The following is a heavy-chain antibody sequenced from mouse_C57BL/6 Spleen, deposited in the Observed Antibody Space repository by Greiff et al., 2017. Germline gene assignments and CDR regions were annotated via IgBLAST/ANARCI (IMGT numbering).Heavy chain of an antibody. CDR3: ARETTGGFAY. CDR1: GYAFSSYW. CDR2: IYPGDGDT. J-gene: IGHJ3*01. D-gene: IGHD1-1*01. Sequence: VKLMESGAELVKPGASVKISCKASGYAFSSYWMNWVKQRPGKGLEWIGQIYPGDGDTNYNGKFKGKATLTADKSSSTAYMQLSSLTSEDSAVXFCARETTGGFAYWGQGTLVTVSA. V-gene: IGHV1-80*01.